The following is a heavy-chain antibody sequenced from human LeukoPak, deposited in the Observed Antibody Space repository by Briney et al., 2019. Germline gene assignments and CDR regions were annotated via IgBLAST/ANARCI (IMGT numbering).Heavy chain of an antibody. CDR2: INPNSGGT. CDR1: GYTFSGNY. D-gene: IGHD3-22*01. V-gene: IGHV1-2*04. Sequence: ASVKVSCKASGYTFSGNYMHWVRQAPGQGPEWMGWINPNSGGTNYAQKFQGWVTMTRDTSISTVFMEMSRLRSDDTAVYYCAREYVSSWFDQWGQGTLVTVSS. CDR3: AREYVSSWFDQ. J-gene: IGHJ5*02.